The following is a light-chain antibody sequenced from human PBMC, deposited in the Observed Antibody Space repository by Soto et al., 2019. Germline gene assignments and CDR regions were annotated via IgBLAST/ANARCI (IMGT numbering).Light chain of an antibody. Sequence: DIQMTQSPSTLSASVGDRVTITCRASHSISNWLAWYQQKPGKAPKLLIFKASTLESGVPSRFSGSGSGTESTLTISSLQPYYFATPLCQQYDSYPRTFGQGTKVDIK. CDR2: KAS. V-gene: IGKV1-5*03. J-gene: IGKJ1*01. CDR3: QQYDSYPRT. CDR1: HSISNW.